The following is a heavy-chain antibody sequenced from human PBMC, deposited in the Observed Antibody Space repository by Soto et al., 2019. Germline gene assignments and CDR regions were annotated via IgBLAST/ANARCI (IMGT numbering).Heavy chain of an antibody. Sequence: QVQLVQSGAEVKKSVASVKVSCKASGYTFTSYDSNWVRQATGQGLEWMGWMKPNSGNTGYAQKFQGRVTMTRNTSISTAYMELSSLRSEDTAMYYCVREYSSGWSKDWGQGTLVTVSS. J-gene: IGHJ4*02. CDR2: MKPNSGNT. CDR1: GYTFTSYD. D-gene: IGHD6-19*01. CDR3: VREYSSGWSKD. V-gene: IGHV1-8*01.